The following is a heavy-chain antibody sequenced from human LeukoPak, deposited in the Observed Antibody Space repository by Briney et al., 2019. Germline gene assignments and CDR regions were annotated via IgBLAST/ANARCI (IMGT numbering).Heavy chain of an antibody. J-gene: IGHJ5*02. CDR3: ARSDLGDSYIP. D-gene: IGHD2-21*02. CDR2: IDPNSGGT. V-gene: IGHV1-2*02. Sequence: GASVKVSCKASGYTFTAYYMHWVRQAPGQGLEWMGWIDPNSGGTNYAQKFQGRVTMTRDTSISTAYMELRRLRSDDTAVYYCARSDLGDSYIPWGQGTLVTVSS. CDR1: GYTFTAYY.